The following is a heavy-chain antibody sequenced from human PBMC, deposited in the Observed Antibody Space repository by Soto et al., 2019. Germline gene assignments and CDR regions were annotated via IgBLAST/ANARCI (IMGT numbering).Heavy chain of an antibody. CDR2: INWNSRII. CDR1: GLTFDDYA. J-gene: IGHJ3*02. D-gene: IGHD1-1*01. CDR3: AKDMGATGTQGPVAFDI. V-gene: IGHV3-9*01. Sequence: VQLVESGGGLVPPGRSLRLSCAASGLTFDDYAMHWVRQAPGTGLEWVSGINWNSRIIVYAASVKGRFSISRDNAKKSLYLQMNSLRADDTALYYCAKDMGATGTQGPVAFDIWGQGTRVTVSS.